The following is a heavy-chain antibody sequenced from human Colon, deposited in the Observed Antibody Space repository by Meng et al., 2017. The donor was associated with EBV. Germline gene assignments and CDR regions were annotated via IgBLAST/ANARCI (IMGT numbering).Heavy chain of an antibody. CDR2: INAYNGDT. D-gene: IGHD1-26*01. CDR3: ARVEVGITSGDY. Sequence: QAQLAQSGGEVKKPGALVWVSCTASGYTFTNYGITWVRQAPGQELEWMGWINAYNGDTNYAQTLQGRGTMTTDTSTSTAYMELRSLRSDDTAVYYCARVEVGITSGDYWGQGTLVTVSS. J-gene: IGHJ4*02. CDR1: GYTFTNYG. V-gene: IGHV1-18*01.